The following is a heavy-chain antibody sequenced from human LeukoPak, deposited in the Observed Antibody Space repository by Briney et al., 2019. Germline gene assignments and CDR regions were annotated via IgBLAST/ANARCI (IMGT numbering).Heavy chain of an antibody. Sequence: ASVKVSCKASGYTFTSYDINWVRQATGQGLEWMGWMNPNSGNTGYAQKFQGRVTITADESTSTAYMELSSLRSEDTAVYYCARDTGDSGSYYGPHDWFDPWGQGTLVTVSS. J-gene: IGHJ5*02. D-gene: IGHD1-26*01. V-gene: IGHV1-8*01. CDR3: ARDTGDSGSYYGPHDWFDP. CDR1: GYTFTSYD. CDR2: MNPNSGNT.